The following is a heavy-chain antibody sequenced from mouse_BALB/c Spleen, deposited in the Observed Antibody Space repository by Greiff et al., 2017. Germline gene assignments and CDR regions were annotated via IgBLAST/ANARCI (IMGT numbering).Heavy chain of an antibody. CDR2: INPDSSTI. D-gene: IGHD2-14*01. J-gene: IGHJ4*01. Sequence: EVKLMESGGGLVQPGGSLKLSCAASGFDFSRYWMSWVRQAPGKGLEWIGEINPDSSTINYTPSLKDKFIISRDNAKNTLYLQMSKVRSEDTALYYCARRGNYAMDYWGQGTSVTVSS. CDR1: GFDFSRYW. CDR3: ARRGNYAMDY. V-gene: IGHV4-1*02.